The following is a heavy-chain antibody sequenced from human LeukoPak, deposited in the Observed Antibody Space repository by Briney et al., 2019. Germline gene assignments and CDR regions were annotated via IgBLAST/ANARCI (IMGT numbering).Heavy chain of an antibody. CDR3: AKMETGTEIRPGIAATDY. D-gene: IGHD6-25*01. J-gene: IGHJ4*02. Sequence: PGRSLRLSCEGSGFTASGFGFGSFAMYWVRQAPGKGLEWVAVLSYDETSEYYADSVKGRFTISRDSPKKMLFLQMNSLRAEDTALYYCAKMETGTEIRPGIAATDYWGQGTLVTVSS. V-gene: IGHV3-30*18. CDR1: GFGFGSFA. CDR2: LSYDETSE.